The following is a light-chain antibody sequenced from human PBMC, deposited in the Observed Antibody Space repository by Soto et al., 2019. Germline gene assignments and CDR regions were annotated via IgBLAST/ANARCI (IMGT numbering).Light chain of an antibody. CDR1: QAVRSDF. J-gene: IGKJ1*01. CDR3: KRGGGSLWT. CDR2: GAS. Sequence: EIVLTQSPGTLSMSPGERATLSCRASQAVRSDFLAWYQHKPGQAPRLVIYGASTRANGIPDRISGSGSGTDFTLTFSTLEPEDFAVYYCKRGGGSLWTFGQGTKVEIK. V-gene: IGKV3-20*01.